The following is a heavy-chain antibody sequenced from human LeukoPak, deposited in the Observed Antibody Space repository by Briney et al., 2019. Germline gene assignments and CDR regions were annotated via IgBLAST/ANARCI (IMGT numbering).Heavy chain of an antibody. CDR1: GGSINIYY. J-gene: IGHJ3*02. CDR2: IYSGGSS. D-gene: IGHD3-22*01. V-gene: IGHV4-59*01. Sequence: SETLSLTCTVSGGSINIYYWSWLRQPPGKGLEWIAYIYSGGSSSYNPSLKSRVTISVDTSKKEFSLKLTSVTPADTAVYYCARLGSYDSTGYDAFDIWGQGTMVTVSS. CDR3: ARLGSYDSTGYDAFDI.